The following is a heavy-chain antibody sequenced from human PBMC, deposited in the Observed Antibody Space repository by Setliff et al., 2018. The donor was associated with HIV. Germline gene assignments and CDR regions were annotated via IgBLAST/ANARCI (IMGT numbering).Heavy chain of an antibody. J-gene: IGHJ5*01. Sequence: TSETLSLTCTVSGGSISSYYWNWIRQPAGQGLEWIGRIYYNGWTDYNPSLKSRLTMSVDTSNNLFSLRLTSVTAADAAVYYCARSIYGSRSYPLDSWGQGTRVTVSS. V-gene: IGHV4-4*07. CDR1: GGSISSYY. CDR2: IYYNGWT. CDR3: ARSIYGSRSYPLDS. D-gene: IGHD3-10*01.